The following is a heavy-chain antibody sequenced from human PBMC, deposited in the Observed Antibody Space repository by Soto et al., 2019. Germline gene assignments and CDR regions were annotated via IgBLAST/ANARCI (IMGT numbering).Heavy chain of an antibody. CDR1: GGTFSSYA. V-gene: IGHV1-69*13. CDR3: ARAEEYSSSSRYYYYGMDV. CDR2: IIPIFGTA. J-gene: IGHJ6*02. Sequence: SVKVSCKASGGTFSSYAISWVRQAPGQGLEWMGGIIPIFGTANYAQKFQGRVTITADESTSTAYMELSSLRSEDMAVYYCARAEEYSSSSRYYYYGMDVWGQGTTVTVSS. D-gene: IGHD6-6*01.